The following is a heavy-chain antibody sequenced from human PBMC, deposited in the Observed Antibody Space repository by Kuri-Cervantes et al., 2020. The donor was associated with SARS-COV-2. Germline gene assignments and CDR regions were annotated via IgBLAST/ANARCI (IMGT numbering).Heavy chain of an antibody. CDR2: IYYSGST. V-gene: IGHV4-59*01. J-gene: IGHJ4*02. Sequence: SETLSLTCTASGGSISSYYWSWIRQPPGKGLEWIGYIYYSGSTNYNPSLKSRVTISVDTSKNQFSLKLSSVTAADTAVYYCARVATVTTLFDYWGQGTLVTVSS. CDR1: GGSISSYY. D-gene: IGHD4-17*01. CDR3: ARVATVTTLFDY.